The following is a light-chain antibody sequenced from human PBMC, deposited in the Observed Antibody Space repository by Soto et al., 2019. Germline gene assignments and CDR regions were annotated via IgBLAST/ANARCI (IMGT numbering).Light chain of an antibody. Sequence: DIQMTQSPSTLSASVGDRVTLTCRASQSIGSWLAWFQQKPGKAPKLLIYKASTLKSGVPSRFSGSGSGTEFTLTISSLQPDDFATYYCQHYNSYSEAFGQGTKVDIK. CDR3: QHYNSYSEA. CDR1: QSIGSW. V-gene: IGKV1-5*03. CDR2: KAS. J-gene: IGKJ1*01.